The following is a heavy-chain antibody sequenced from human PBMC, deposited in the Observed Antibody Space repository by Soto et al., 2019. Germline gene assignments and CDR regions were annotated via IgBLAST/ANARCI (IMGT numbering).Heavy chain of an antibody. Sequence: GASVKVSCKASGYTFTSYGISWVRQAPGQGLEWMGWISAYNGNTNYAQKLQGRVTMTTDTSTSTAYMELRSLRSDDAAVYYCARINPITIFGVVDYYYYLDVWGKGTTVTVSS. V-gene: IGHV1-18*01. J-gene: IGHJ6*03. CDR1: GYTFTSYG. D-gene: IGHD3-3*01. CDR2: ISAYNGNT. CDR3: ARINPITIFGVVDYYYYLDV.